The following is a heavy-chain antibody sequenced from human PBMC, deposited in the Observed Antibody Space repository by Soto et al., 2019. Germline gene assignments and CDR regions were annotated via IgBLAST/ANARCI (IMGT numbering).Heavy chain of an antibody. D-gene: IGHD4-4*01. CDR3: ARVASDYINSVDH. J-gene: IGHJ4*02. CDR1: GFTFNAYA. Sequence: EVQLLESGGGLEQPGGSLRLSCAASGFTFNAYAMTWVRQAPGKGLEWVSAIGGSGGNRYYAASVKGRFTISRDNSKHTLDLQMSRLRVEDTAVYYCARVASDYINSVDHWGQGILVTVSS. V-gene: IGHV3-23*01. CDR2: IGGSGGNR.